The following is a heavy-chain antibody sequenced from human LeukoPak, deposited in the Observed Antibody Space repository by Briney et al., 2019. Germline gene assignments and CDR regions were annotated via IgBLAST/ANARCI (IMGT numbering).Heavy chain of an antibody. CDR2: IYYSGST. J-gene: IGHJ5*02. D-gene: IGHD6-13*01. Sequence: SETLSLTCTVSGYSISSGYYWGWIRQPPGKGLEWIGSIYYSGSTYYNPSLKSRVTISVDTSKNQFSLKLSSVTAADTAVYYCAREGIAAAGTYVRPNYWFDPWGQGTLVTVSS. CDR1: GYSISSGYY. CDR3: AREGIAAAGTYVRPNYWFDP. V-gene: IGHV4-38-2*02.